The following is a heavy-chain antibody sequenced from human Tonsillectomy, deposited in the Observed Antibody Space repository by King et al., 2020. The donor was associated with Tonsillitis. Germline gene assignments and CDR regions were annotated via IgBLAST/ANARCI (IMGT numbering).Heavy chain of an antibody. CDR3: ARHGISTVTSTSALDY. V-gene: IGHV4-59*08. Sequence: VQLQESGPGLVKPSETLSLTCSVSGGSISIYYWSWIRRPPGKGLEWIEDINYSGSTNYNPSLKSRVTISVDTSTNQFSLRLNSVTAAVTPVDYCARHGISTVTSTSALDYWGQGTLVTVSS. CDR2: INYSGST. J-gene: IGHJ4*02. CDR1: GGSISIYY. D-gene: IGHD4-17*01.